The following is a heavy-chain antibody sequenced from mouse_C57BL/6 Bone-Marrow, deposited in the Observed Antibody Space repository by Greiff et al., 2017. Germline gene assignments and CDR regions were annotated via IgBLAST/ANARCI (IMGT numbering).Heavy chain of an antibody. CDR1: GYTFTSYW. V-gene: IGHV1-52*01. J-gene: IGHJ2*01. D-gene: IGHD1-1*01. CDR3: ARYYGSSYFDY. Sequence: QVQLQQPGAELVRPGSLVKLSCKASGYTFTSYWMHWVKQRPIQGLEWIGNIDPSDSETHYNQKFKDKATLTVDKSSSTAYMQLSSLTSEDSAVYYCARYYGSSYFDYWGQGTTLTVSS. CDR2: IDPSDSET.